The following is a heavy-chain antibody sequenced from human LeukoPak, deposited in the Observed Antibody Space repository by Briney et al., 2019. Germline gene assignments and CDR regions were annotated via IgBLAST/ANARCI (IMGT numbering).Heavy chain of an antibody. CDR2: ISSNGGST. Sequence: PGGSLRLSCAASGFTFSSYAMHWVRQAPGKGLEYVSAISSNGGSTYYANSVKGRFTISRDNSKNTLYLQMGSLRAEDMAVYYCVRGFWSGNYYMDVWGKGTTVTVSS. CDR3: VRGFWSGNYYMDV. V-gene: IGHV3-64*01. CDR1: GFTFSSYA. D-gene: IGHD3-3*01. J-gene: IGHJ6*03.